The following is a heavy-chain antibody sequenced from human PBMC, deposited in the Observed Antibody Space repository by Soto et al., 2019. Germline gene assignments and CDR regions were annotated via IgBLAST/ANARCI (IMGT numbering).Heavy chain of an antibody. Sequence: EVQLVESGGGLVQPGGSLRVSRAVYGFTFSSCWMSWVRQAPGKGLEWVANIRQDGSEKYYVDSVKGRFTISRDNAKNSLFLQMNSLRAEGTAVSYCASSYPSYSSNPFDYWGQGTLVTVSS. CDR3: ASSYPSYSSNPFDY. CDR2: IRQDGSEK. V-gene: IGHV3-7*01. CDR1: GFTFSSCW. J-gene: IGHJ4*02. D-gene: IGHD1-26*01.